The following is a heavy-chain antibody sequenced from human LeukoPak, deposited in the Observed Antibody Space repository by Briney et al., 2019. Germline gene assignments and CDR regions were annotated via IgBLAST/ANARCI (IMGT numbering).Heavy chain of an antibody. CDR2: ISDDGSNE. D-gene: IGHD6-19*01. CDR3: ARELRAVAFPYIDH. CDR1: GFTFSSYA. Sequence: PGRSLRLSCAASGFTFSSYAMHWVRQAPGKGLEWVAIISDDGSNEYYADSVKGRFAISRHNSKNTLYLHMNSLRAEDTAVYYCARELRAVAFPYIDHWGQGTLVTVSS. J-gene: IGHJ4*02. V-gene: IGHV3-30*09.